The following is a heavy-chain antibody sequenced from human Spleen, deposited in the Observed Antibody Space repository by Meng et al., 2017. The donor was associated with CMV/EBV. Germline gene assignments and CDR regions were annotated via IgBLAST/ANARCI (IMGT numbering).Heavy chain of an antibody. CDR1: SFSGYY. V-gene: IGHV4-34*01. D-gene: IGHD3-3*01. Sequence: SFSGYYWSWIRQPPGKGLEWIGEINHSGSTNYNPSLKSRVTISVDTSKNQFSLKLSSVTAADTAVYYCARVVGNFWSGHTYYYGMDVWGQGTTVTVSS. J-gene: IGHJ6*02. CDR3: ARVVGNFWSGHTYYYGMDV. CDR2: INHSGST.